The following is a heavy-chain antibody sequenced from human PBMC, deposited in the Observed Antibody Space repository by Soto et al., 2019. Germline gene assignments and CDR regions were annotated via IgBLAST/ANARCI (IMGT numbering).Heavy chain of an antibody. D-gene: IGHD6-19*01. CDR1: GGSVSRGSYY. CDR3: ASDLVAGDYYYGMDV. V-gene: IGHV4-61*01. CDR2: IYYSGST. J-gene: IGHJ6*02. Sequence: QVQLQESGPGLVKPSETLSLTCTVSGGSVSRGSYYWSWIRQPPGKGLEWIGYIYYSGSTNYNPSLKSRVTISVDTSKNQFYLKLSSVTAADTAVYYCASDLVAGDYYYGMDVWGQGTTVTVSS.